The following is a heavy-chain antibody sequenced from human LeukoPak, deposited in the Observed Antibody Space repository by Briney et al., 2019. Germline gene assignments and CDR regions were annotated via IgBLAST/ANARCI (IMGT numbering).Heavy chain of an antibody. J-gene: IGHJ4*02. V-gene: IGHV4-30-4*01. D-gene: IGHD3-22*01. CDR1: GGSISSGDYY. CDR2: IYYSGST. Sequence: SETLSLTCTVSGGSISSGDYYWSWIRQPPGKGLEWIGYIYYSGSTYYNPSLKSRVTISADTSKNQFSLKLSSVTAADTVVYYCATTLNYYDSSGYSDYWGQGTLVTVSS. CDR3: ATTLNYYDSSGYSDY.